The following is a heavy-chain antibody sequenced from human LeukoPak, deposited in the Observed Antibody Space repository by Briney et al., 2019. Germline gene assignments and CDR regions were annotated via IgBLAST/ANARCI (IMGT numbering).Heavy chain of an antibody. D-gene: IGHD2-15*01. CDR2: IYYSGGT. CDR3: ARDYGGNYFDY. J-gene: IGHJ4*02. Sequence: SETLSLTCTVSGGSISSGGYYWSWIRQHPGKGLEWIGYIYYSGGTYYNPSLKSRVTISVDTSKNQFSLKLSSVTAADTAVYSCARDYGGNYFDYWGQGTLVTVSS. CDR1: GGSISSGGYY. V-gene: IGHV4-31*03.